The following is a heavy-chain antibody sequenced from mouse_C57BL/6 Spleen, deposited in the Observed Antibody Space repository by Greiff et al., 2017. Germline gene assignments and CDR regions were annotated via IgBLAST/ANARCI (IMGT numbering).Heavy chain of an antibody. CDR3: ARGFAY. J-gene: IGHJ3*01. CDR1: GYTFTSYW. CDR2: IHPNSGST. V-gene: IGHV1-64*01. Sequence: VQLQQPGAELVKPGASVKLSCKASGYTFTSYWMHWVKQRPGHGLEWIGMIHPNSGSTNYNEKFKGKATLTVDKSSSTAYMQLSSLTSEDSAVYYCARGFAYWGQGTLVTVSA.